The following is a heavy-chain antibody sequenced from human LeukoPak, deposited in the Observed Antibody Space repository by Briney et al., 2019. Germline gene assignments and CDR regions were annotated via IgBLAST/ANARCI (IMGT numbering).Heavy chain of an antibody. CDR1: GFTFSSYG. CDR3: AKRGSGYHSLYYFDY. D-gene: IGHD3-3*01. V-gene: IGHV3-30*02. Sequence: GGSLRLSCAASGFTFSSYGMHWVRQAPGKGLEWVAVIWYDGSNKYYADSVKGRFTISRDNSKNTLYLQMNSLRAEDTAVYYCAKRGSGYHSLYYFDYWGQGTLVTVSS. J-gene: IGHJ4*02. CDR2: IWYDGSNK.